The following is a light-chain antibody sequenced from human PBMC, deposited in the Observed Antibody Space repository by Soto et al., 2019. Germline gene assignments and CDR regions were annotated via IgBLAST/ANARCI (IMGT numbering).Light chain of an antibody. CDR2: GAS. CDR3: HQYGSSSWT. CDR1: QSVSSIY. Sequence: EIVLTQSPGTLSLSPGERATLSCRASQSVSSIYLAWYQHKPGQAPRLLIYGASSRATVIPDRFSGSGSGTDFTRTISRLEPEDFAVYDCHQYGSSSWTFGRGTTVEIE. J-gene: IGKJ1*01. V-gene: IGKV3-20*01.